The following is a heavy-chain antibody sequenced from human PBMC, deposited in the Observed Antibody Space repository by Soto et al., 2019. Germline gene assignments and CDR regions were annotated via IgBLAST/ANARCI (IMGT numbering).Heavy chain of an antibody. CDR1: GFTFSSYS. Sequence: PGGSLRLSCAASGFTFSSYSMNWVRQAPGKGLEWVSSISSSSSYIYYADSVKGRFTISRDNAENSLYLQMNSLRAEDTAVYYCARDSSGVVPAALGVYYYYGMDVWGQGTRVTVSS. CDR3: ARDSSGVVPAALGVYYYYGMDV. V-gene: IGHV3-21*01. J-gene: IGHJ6*02. CDR2: ISSSSSYI. D-gene: IGHD2-2*01.